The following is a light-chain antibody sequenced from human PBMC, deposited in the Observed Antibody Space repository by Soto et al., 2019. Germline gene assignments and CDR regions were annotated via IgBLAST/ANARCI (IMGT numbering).Light chain of an antibody. J-gene: IGLJ1*01. CDR1: NSNIGTNY. CDR2: RNN. CDR3: AGWDDSLHGLV. Sequence: QSVLTQPPSASGTPGQRVTISCSGGNSNIGTNYVYWYQHLPGATPKLLIYRNNHRPSGVPDRFSASKSGTPASLAINGLRSEDEANYYCAGWDDSLHGLVFGTGTKVTVL. V-gene: IGLV1-47*01.